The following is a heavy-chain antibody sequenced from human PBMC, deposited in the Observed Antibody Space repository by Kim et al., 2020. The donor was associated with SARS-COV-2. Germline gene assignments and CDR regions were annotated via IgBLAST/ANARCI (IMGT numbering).Heavy chain of an antibody. CDR2: INPNSGGT. J-gene: IGHJ4*02. CDR1: GYTFTGYY. V-gene: IGHV1-2*02. D-gene: IGHD5-12*01. CDR3: ASTSGYDAPLWANFDY. Sequence: ASVKVSCKASGYTFTGYYMHWVRQAPGQGLEWMGWINPNSGGTNYAQKFQGRVTMTRDTSISTAYMELSRLRSDDTAVYYCASTSGYDAPLWANFDYWGQGTLVTVSS.